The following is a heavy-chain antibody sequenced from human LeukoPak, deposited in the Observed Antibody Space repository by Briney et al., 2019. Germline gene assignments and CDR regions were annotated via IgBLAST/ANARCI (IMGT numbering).Heavy chain of an antibody. CDR2: INTDGSST. V-gene: IGHV3-74*01. CDR1: GFTLSSHW. J-gene: IGHJ4*02. D-gene: IGHD6-13*01. Sequence: GGSLRLSCVASGFTLSSHWVHWVRQAPGKGLVWVSRINTDGSSTTYADSGKGRFTISRDNAKNTVFLQLNSLRDGDSAVYYCARDGGRDSTYWYYYWGQGTLVTVSS. CDR3: ARDGGRDSTYWYYY.